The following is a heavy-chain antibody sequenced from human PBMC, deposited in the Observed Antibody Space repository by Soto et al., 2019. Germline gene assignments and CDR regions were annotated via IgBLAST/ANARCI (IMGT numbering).Heavy chain of an antibody. J-gene: IGHJ4*03. V-gene: IGHV3-23*01. CDR2: IRASGAAT. Sequence: GGSLRLSCAASGFTFTNYDMSWVRQAPGRGLDWVSTIRASGAATYYADSVKGRFTISRDNSKNTLYLQMNSLRAEDTATYYCQSTPKYRSSWTHFDYWGHGILVNVSS. CDR3: QSTPKYRSSWTHFDY. CDR1: GFTFTNYD. D-gene: IGHD6-13*01.